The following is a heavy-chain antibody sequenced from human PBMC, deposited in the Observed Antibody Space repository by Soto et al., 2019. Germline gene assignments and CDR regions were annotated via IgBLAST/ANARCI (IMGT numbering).Heavy chain of an antibody. CDR2: IYYSGST. V-gene: IGHV4-59*07. CDR3: ARSRTIQLWLDH. Sequence: SDTLSLTCTVSGGSISSYYWSWIRQPPGKGLEWIGYIYYSGSTNYNPSLKSRVTISVDTSKNQYSLKLSSVTAADTAVYYCARSRTIQLWLDHWGQGTLVTVSS. CDR1: GGSISSYY. J-gene: IGHJ5*02. D-gene: IGHD5-18*01.